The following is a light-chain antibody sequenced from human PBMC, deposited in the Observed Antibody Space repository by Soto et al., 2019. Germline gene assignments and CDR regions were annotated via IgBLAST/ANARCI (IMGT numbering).Light chain of an antibody. V-gene: IGKV3D-15*01. CDR1: QIVRSN. CDR2: GAS. CDR3: QQYYDFPMT. Sequence: EIVMTQARATLSVSPGERAALSCTASQIVRSNLTWYQQKPGKAPKLLIYGASRRATGIPDRFSGSGSGTDFTLTISSLEPEDFAAYFCQQYYDFPMTFGQGTRLEIK. J-gene: IGKJ5*01.